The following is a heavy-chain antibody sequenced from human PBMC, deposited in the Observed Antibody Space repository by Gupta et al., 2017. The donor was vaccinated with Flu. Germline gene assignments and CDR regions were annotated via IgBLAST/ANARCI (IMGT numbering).Heavy chain of an antibody. Sequence: APGKGLEWVSGISWNSGSIGYADSVKGRFTISRDNAKNSLYLQMNSLRAEDTALYYCAKDSYCSSTSCPVGYHYYYYGMDVWGQGTTVTVSS. CDR2: ISWNSGSI. CDR3: AKDSYCSSTSCPVGYHYYYYGMDV. V-gene: IGHV3-9*01. J-gene: IGHJ6*02. D-gene: IGHD2-2*01.